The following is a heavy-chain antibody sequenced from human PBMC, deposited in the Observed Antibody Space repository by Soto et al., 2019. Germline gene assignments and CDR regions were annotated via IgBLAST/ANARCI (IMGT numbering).Heavy chain of an antibody. CDR3: ARGPNTLCSSTSCTGYYFDY. CDR1: GGSFSGYY. D-gene: IGHD2-2*01. J-gene: IGHJ4*01. CDR2: INHSGST. V-gene: IGHV4-34*01. Sequence: PSETLSLTCAVYGGSFSGYYWSWIRQPPGKGLEWIGEINHSGSTNYNPSLKSRVTISLDTSKNQFSLRLSSVTAADTAVFYCARGPNTLCSSTSCTGYYFDYWGHGTLVTVSS.